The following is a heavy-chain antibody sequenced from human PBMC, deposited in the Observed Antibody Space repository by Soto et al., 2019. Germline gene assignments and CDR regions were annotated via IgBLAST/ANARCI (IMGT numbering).Heavy chain of an antibody. Sequence: SETLSLTCAVSGYSISSGYYWGWIRQPPGKGLEWIGSIYHSGSTYYNPSLKSRVTISGDTSTNQFSLKLSSVTAADTAVYYCARQPTHLDCGGDCYSWFDPWGQGTLVT. J-gene: IGHJ5*02. D-gene: IGHD2-21*02. CDR2: IYHSGST. CDR1: GYSISSGYY. CDR3: ARQPTHLDCGGDCYSWFDP. V-gene: IGHV4-38-2*01.